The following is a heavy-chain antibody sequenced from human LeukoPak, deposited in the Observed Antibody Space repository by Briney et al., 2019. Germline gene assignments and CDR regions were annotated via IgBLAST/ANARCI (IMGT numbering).Heavy chain of an antibody. D-gene: IGHD3-10*01. CDR1: GFTFSSYW. CDR3: ARDSGYGSGSLGSDY. CDR2: IKQDGSEK. Sequence: PGGSLRLSCAASGFTFSSYWMSWVRQAPGKGLGWVANIKQDGSEKYYVDSVKGRLTISRDNAKTSLYLQMTSLRAEDTAVYYCARDSGYGSGSLGSDYWGQGTLVTVSS. J-gene: IGHJ4*02. V-gene: IGHV3-7*01.